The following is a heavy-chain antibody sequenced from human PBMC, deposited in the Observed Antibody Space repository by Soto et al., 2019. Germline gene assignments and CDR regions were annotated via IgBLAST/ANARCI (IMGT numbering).Heavy chain of an antibody. J-gene: IGHJ5*02. V-gene: IGHV1-8*01. CDR2: MNPNSGNT. CDR1: GYTFTSYD. CDR3: ASERSAGTGWFDP. D-gene: IGHD6-13*01. Sequence: QVQLVQSGAEVKKPGASVKVSCKASGYTFTSYDINWVRQATGQGREWMGWMNPNSGNTGYAQKFQGRVTMTRNTSMSTAYMELSSLRSEDTAVYYCASERSAGTGWFDPWGQGTLVTVSS.